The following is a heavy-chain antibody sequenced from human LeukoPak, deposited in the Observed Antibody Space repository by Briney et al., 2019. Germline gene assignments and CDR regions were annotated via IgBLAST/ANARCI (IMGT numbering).Heavy chain of an antibody. CDR2: ISAGGGST. CDR3: AKVSPSGSYYFDY. J-gene: IGHJ4*02. V-gene: IGHV3-23*01. CDR1: GFTFSSYA. Sequence: PGGSLRLSCAASGFTFSSYAMSWVRQAPGKGLEWVSGISAGGGSTYYADSVKGRFTISRDNSKNTLYLQMNALRAEDTAVYYCAKVSPSGSYYFDYWGQGTLVTVSS. D-gene: IGHD1-26*01.